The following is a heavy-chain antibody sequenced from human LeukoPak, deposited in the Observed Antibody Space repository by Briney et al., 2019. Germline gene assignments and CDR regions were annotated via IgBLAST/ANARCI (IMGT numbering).Heavy chain of an antibody. D-gene: IGHD6-6*01. CDR1: GFTFSDYY. V-gene: IGHV3-11*01. CDR3: ARGILEYSSSSPLDY. Sequence: GSLRLSCAASGFTFSDYYMSWIRQAPGKGLEWVSYISSSGSTIYYADSVKGRFTISRDNAKNSLYLQMNSLRAEDTAVYYCARGILEYSSSSPLDYWGQGTLVTVSS. CDR2: ISSSGSTI. J-gene: IGHJ4*02.